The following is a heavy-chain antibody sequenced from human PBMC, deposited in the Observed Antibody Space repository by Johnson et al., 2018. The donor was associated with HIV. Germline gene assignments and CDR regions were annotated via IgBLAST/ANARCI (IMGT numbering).Heavy chain of an antibody. D-gene: IGHD3-10*01. CDR2: IRFDGSDE. CDR1: DFTFSSYG. CDR3: TKVWGFYYGQYHDAFDI. V-gene: IGHV3-30*02. J-gene: IGHJ3*02. Sequence: QVQLVESGGGVVQPGGSLRLSCAASDFTFSSYGMHWVRQAPGKGLEWVAFIRFDGSDEYYSNSVKGRFTISRDNSKNTLYLQMNSLRPEDTAVYYCTKVWGFYYGQYHDAFDIWGQGTMVTVSS.